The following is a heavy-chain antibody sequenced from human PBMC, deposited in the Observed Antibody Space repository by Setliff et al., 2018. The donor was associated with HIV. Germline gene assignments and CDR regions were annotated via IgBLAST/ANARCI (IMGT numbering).Heavy chain of an antibody. Sequence: SETLSLTCAVYGGSFSGYXXXWSRQPPGKGLKWIGEIIPSGSTXXNPSLXXXVTISVDTXXXXXSXXXTXXXXXXTXXXXXXXXXXXXDYAMDVWGQGTTVTVSS. V-gene: IGHV4-34*12. CDR1: GGSFSGYX. J-gene: IGHJ6*01. CDR2: IIPSGST. CDR3: XXXXXXXDYAMDV.